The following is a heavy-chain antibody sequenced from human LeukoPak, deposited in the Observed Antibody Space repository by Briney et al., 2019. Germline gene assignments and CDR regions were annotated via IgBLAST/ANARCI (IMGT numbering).Heavy chain of an antibody. CDR3: AKLRNDIVVVPAAKNY. D-gene: IGHD2-2*01. V-gene: IGHV3-23*01. CDR2: ISGSGDNT. Sequence: GGSLRLSCAASGFIFSSYAMSWVRQAPGKGLEWVSAISGSGDNTYYADSVKGRFIISRDNSNNTLYLQMNSLRAEDTAVYYCAKLRNDIVVVPAAKNYWGQGTLVTVSS. J-gene: IGHJ4*02. CDR1: GFIFSSYA.